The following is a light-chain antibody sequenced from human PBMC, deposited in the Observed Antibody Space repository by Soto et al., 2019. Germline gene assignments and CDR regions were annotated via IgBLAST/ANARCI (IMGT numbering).Light chain of an antibody. J-gene: IGLJ3*02. V-gene: IGLV2-14*01. Sequence: QSVLTQPASVPGSPGQSITISCTGTSSDVGGYKYVSWFQQHAGEAPKLMIYEVSNRPSGVSNRFSASKSGNTASLTISGLQAEDEADYYCSSYTTSNTWVFGGGTKLTVL. CDR1: SSDVGGYKY. CDR2: EVS. CDR3: SSYTTSNTWV.